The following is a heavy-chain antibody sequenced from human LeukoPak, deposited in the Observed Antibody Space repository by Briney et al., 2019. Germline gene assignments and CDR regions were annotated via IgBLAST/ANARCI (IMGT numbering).Heavy chain of an antibody. CDR2: ISGSGDSR. V-gene: IGHV3-23*01. CDR3: VRGSLASGVVVYYYYYLDV. Sequence: GGSLRLSCAASGFTFSSYAMSWVRQAPGKGLEWVSGISGSGDSRYYADSVKGRFTISRDNSKNSLYLQMNSLRAEDTAVYYCVRGSLASGVVVYYYYYLDVWGKGTTVTVSS. J-gene: IGHJ6*03. D-gene: IGHD3-3*01. CDR1: GFTFSSYA.